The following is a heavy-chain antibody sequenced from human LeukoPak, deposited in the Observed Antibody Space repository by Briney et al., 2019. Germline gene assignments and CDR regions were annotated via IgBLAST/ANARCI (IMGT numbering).Heavy chain of an antibody. CDR3: ASKYEDSSGYYYNY. D-gene: IGHD3-22*01. Sequence: SETLSLTCTVSGGSISSYYWSWIPHPAGKGREWIGHIYTSGSTNYNPSLKSRVTISVDKSKNQFSMKLSSVNAADTAVYYCASKYEDSSGYYYNYWGQGTLVTVSS. V-gene: IGHV4-4*07. J-gene: IGHJ4*02. CDR1: GGSISSYY. CDR2: IYTSGST.